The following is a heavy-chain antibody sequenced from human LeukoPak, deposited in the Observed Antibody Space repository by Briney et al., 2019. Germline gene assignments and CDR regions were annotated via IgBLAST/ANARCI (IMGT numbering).Heavy chain of an antibody. D-gene: IGHD5-24*01. J-gene: IGHJ4*02. CDR1: GFTVSSNY. V-gene: IGHV3-53*01. CDR2: IYSGGST. Sequence: GGSLRLSCAASGFTVSSNYMSWVCQAPGKGLEWVSVIYSGGSTYYADSVKGRFTISRDNSKNTLYLQMDSLRAEDTAVYYCARGERWLQFDYWGQGTLVTVSS. CDR3: ARGERWLQFDY.